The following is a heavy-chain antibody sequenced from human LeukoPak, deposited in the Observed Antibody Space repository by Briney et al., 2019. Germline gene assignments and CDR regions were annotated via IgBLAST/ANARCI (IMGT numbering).Heavy chain of an antibody. CDR2: INPNTGDI. CDR1: GYTFTGYY. J-gene: IGHJ4*02. Sequence: ASVKVSCKASGYTFTGYYMHWVRKTPGQGLEWMGWINPNTGDINYGRKFQGRVTMTRDTSINTAYMELRSLRSDDTAVYYCARSRRVGNGEYPDYWGQGTLVTVSS. CDR3: ARSRRVGNGEYPDY. V-gene: IGHV1-2*02. D-gene: IGHD3-10*01.